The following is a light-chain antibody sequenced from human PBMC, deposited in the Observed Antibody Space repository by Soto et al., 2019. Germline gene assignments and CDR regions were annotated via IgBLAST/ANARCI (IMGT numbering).Light chain of an antibody. J-gene: IGLJ1*01. Sequence: QSVLTQPASVSGSPGQSITISCTGTSSDIGGYNYVSWYQQHPGKAPKLMIYDVNNRPSGVSDRFSASKSGNTASLTISGLQAEDEADYYCGSYTSSSTTVFGTGPKVTGL. V-gene: IGLV2-14*01. CDR2: DVN. CDR1: SSDIGGYNY. CDR3: GSYTSSSTTV.